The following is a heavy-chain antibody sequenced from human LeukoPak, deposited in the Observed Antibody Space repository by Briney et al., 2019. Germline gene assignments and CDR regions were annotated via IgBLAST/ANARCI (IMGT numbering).Heavy chain of an antibody. CDR3: ARFMKPGRYYDAFDI. V-gene: IGHV4-61*01. J-gene: IGHJ3*02. Sequence: SSETLSLTCTVSGYSISSGYYWGWIRQPPGKGLEWIGYIYYSGSTNYNPSLKSRVTISVDTSKNQFSLKLSSVTAADTAVYYCARFMKPGRYYDAFDIWGQGTMVTVSS. D-gene: IGHD3-10*01. CDR2: IYYSGST. CDR1: GYSISSGYY.